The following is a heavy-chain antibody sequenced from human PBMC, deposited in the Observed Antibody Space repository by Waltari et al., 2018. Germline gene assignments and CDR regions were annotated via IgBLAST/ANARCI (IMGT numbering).Heavy chain of an antibody. CDR2: IYYSGST. Sequence: PPGKGLEWIGSIYYSGSTYYNPSLKSRVTISVDTSKNQFSLKLSSVIAADTAVYYCAATYYYGSGTPTNFDYWGQGTLVTVSS. V-gene: IGHV4-39*01. J-gene: IGHJ4*02. CDR3: AATYYYGSGTPTNFDY. D-gene: IGHD3-10*01.